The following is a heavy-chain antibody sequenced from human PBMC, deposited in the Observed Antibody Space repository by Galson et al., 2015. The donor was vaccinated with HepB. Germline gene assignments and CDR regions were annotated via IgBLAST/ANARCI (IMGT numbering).Heavy chain of an antibody. CDR3: AKVYPEKTDGWYRQALYYFDS. V-gene: IGHV3-23*01. CDR2: ITPSGDNT. Sequence: SLRLSCAASGFTFSYYAMAWVRQAPGKGLEWISAITPSGDNTYSAASMKGRSFISRDNSQNTLFLQMNSRRADDPAIYFCAKVYPEKTDGWYRQALYYFDSWGQGTRVTVSS. J-gene: IGHJ4*02. CDR1: GFTFSYYA. D-gene: IGHD6-19*01.